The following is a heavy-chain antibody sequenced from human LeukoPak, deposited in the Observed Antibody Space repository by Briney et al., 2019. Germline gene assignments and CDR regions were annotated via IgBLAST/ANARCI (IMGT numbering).Heavy chain of an antibody. CDR1: GGTFSSYA. CDR2: ISYDGSNK. J-gene: IGHJ4*02. V-gene: IGHV3-30*04. CDR3: ARDLNPRAVAGEFYFDY. Sequence: SCKASGGTFSSYAMHWVRQAPGKGLEWVAVISYDGSNKYYADSVKGRFTISRDNSKNTLYLQMNSLRAEDTAVYYCARDLNPRAVAGEFYFDYWGQGTLVTVSS. D-gene: IGHD6-19*01.